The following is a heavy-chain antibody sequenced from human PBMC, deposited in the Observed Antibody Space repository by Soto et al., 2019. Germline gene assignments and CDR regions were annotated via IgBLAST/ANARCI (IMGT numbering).Heavy chain of an antibody. CDR1: GFTVSSNY. Sequence: EVQLVESGGGLVQPGGSLRLSCAAYGFTVSSNYMSWVRQAPGKGLEWVSVIYSGGSTYYADSVKGRFTISRDNSKNTLYLQMNSLRAEDTAVYYCASYSSSWYYFDYWGQGTLVTVSS. CDR2: IYSGGST. J-gene: IGHJ4*02. D-gene: IGHD6-13*01. CDR3: ASYSSSWYYFDY. V-gene: IGHV3-66*01.